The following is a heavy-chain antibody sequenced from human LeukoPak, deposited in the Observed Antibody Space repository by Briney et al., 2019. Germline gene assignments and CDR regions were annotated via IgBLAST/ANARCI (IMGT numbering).Heavy chain of an antibody. V-gene: IGHV3-21*01. CDR1: GFTFSSYH. D-gene: IGHD3-22*01. Sequence: PGGSLRLSCAASGFTFSSYHMNWVRQAPGKGLEWVSSISSSSSYIYYADSVKGRFTISRDNAKNSLYLQMNSLRAEDTAVCYCARERGNPYYYDSSGPDYWGQGTLVTVSS. J-gene: IGHJ4*02. CDR2: ISSSSSYI. CDR3: ARERGNPYYYDSSGPDY.